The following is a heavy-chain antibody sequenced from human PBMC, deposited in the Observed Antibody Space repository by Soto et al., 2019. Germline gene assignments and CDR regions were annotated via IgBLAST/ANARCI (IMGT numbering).Heavy chain of an antibody. D-gene: IGHD2-2*01. J-gene: IGHJ5*02. V-gene: IGHV4-31*03. CDR2: IYYSGST. CDR1: GGSISSGGYY. CDR3: ARRGPSFGSAAYNWFDP. Sequence: PSETLSLTCTVSGGSISSGGYYWSWIRQHPGKGLEWIGYIYYSGSTYYNPSLKSRVTISVDTSKNQFSLKLSSVTAADTAVYYCARRGPSFGSAAYNWFDPWGQGTLVTVSS.